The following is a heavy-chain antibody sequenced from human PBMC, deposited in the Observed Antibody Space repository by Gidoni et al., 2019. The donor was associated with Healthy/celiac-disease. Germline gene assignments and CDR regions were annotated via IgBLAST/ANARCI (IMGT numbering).Heavy chain of an antibody. CDR1: GFTFDDYA. J-gene: IGHJ4*02. D-gene: IGHD2-21*02. V-gene: IGHV3-9*01. CDR2: ISWNSGSI. CDR3: AKDSGATVVTPENLFDY. Sequence: EVQLVESGGGLVQPGRSLRLSCAASGFTFDDYAMHWVRQAPGKGLEWVSGISWNSGSIGYADSVKGRFTISRDNAKNSLYLQMNSLRAEDTALYYCAKDSGATVVTPENLFDYWGQGTLVTVSS.